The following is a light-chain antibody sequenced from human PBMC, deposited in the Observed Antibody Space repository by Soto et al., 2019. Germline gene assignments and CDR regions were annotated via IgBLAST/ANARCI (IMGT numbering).Light chain of an antibody. J-gene: IGKJ5*01. Sequence: EIVLTQSPATLSLSPGERATLSCRASQSVSSYLAWYQQKPGRAPRLLIYDASRRATGLPARFSGSGSGTNFTLTISSVEPEDFALYYCQQRSNWPITFGQGTRLEIK. CDR3: QQRSNWPIT. V-gene: IGKV3-11*01. CDR2: DAS. CDR1: QSVSSY.